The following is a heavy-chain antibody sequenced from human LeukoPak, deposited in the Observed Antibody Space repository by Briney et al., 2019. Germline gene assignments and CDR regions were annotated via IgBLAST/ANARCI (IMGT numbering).Heavy chain of an antibody. Sequence: SETLSLTCAGSGGSISSTNWWSWVRQPPGKGLEWIGEIYHTGTTNYNPSLKSRVTVSVDMSKNQFSLKLSSVTAADTAVYYCASALPFQLVHWGQGTLVTVSS. D-gene: IGHD6-13*01. V-gene: IGHV4-4*02. J-gene: IGHJ4*02. CDR1: GGSISSTNW. CDR3: ASALPFQLVH. CDR2: IYHTGTT.